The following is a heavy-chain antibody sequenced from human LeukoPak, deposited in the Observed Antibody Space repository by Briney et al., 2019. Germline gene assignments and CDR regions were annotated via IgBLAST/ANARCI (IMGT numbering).Heavy chain of an antibody. J-gene: IGHJ4*02. V-gene: IGHV4-34*01. D-gene: IGHD2-2*02. CDR3: ARGRFNVVVPAAIRRYFDY. CDR2: INRSGST. CDR1: GGSFSGYY. Sequence: SETLSLTCAVYGGSFSGYYWSWIRQPPGKGLEWIGEINRSGSTNYNPSLKSRVTISVDTSKNQFSLKLSSVTAADTAVYYCARGRFNVVVPAAIRRYFDYWGQGTLVTVSS.